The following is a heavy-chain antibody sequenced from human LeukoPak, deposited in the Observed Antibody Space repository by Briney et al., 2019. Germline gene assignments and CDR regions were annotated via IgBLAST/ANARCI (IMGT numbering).Heavy chain of an antibody. Sequence: GGSLRLSCATSGFTFGSYTMHWVRQAPGKGLEWVAVISYDGSNKYYADSVKGRFTISRDNSKNTLYLQMNSLRAEDTAVYYCAKDENYGDYEGAFDIWGQGTMVTVSS. CDR1: GFTFGSYT. CDR3: AKDENYGDYEGAFDI. V-gene: IGHV3-30*04. J-gene: IGHJ3*02. D-gene: IGHD4-17*01. CDR2: ISYDGSNK.